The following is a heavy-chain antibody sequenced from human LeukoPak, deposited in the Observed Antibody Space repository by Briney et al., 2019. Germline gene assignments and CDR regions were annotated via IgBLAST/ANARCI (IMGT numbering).Heavy chain of an antibody. D-gene: IGHD6-13*01. CDR2: ISGSGGST. Sequence: GGSLRLSCAASGFTFSSYWMDWVRQAPGKGLEWVSAISGSGGSTYYADSVKGRFTISRDNSKNTLYLQMNSLRAEDTAVYYCAKGSSSGSTGWFDPWGQGTLVTVSS. J-gene: IGHJ5*02. CDR3: AKGSSSGSTGWFDP. CDR1: GFTFSSYW. V-gene: IGHV3-23*01.